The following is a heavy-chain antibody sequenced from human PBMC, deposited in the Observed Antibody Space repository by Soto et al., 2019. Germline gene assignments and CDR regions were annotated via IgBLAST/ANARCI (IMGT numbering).Heavy chain of an antibody. CDR3: ARAGLQITDFDYLYYGLDV. Sequence: GGSLRLSCKASGFSFGDYAMNWFCQSPGEGLEWVGFVRSKVYGGTTDYAASVRGRFTISRDDSKSIAYLQMNSLKTDDTAVYYCARAGLQITDFDYLYYGLDVWGPGTTVTVSS. CDR1: GFSFGDYA. CDR2: VRSKVYGGTT. D-gene: IGHD3-16*01. J-gene: IGHJ6*02. V-gene: IGHV3-49*03.